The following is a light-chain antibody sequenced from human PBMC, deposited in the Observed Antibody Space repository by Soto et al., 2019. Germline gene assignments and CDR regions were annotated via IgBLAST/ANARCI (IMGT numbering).Light chain of an antibody. Sequence: EIRMTQSPVILSVSPGESATLSCRASQSVSSHVVWYQQKPGQAPRLLMSDSPTGAAGIPARFSGSGSGTKFSLTISSVQSDDSAIYYCQQFGDWPSFGLGTKVDIK. J-gene: IGKJ1*01. CDR3: QQFGDWPS. V-gene: IGKV3-15*01. CDR1: QSVSSH. CDR2: DSP.